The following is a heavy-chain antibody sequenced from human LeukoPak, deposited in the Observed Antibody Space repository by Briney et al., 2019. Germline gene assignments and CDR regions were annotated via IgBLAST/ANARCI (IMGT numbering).Heavy chain of an antibody. Sequence: GGSLRLPCAASGFTFSSYSMNWVRQAPGKGLEWVSSISSSSSYIYYADSVKGRFTISRDNAKDSLYLQMNSLRAEDTAVYYCARGQSTVTSALQHWGQGTLVTVSS. CDR1: GFTFSSYS. J-gene: IGHJ1*01. V-gene: IGHV3-21*01. D-gene: IGHD4-17*01. CDR2: ISSSSSYI. CDR3: ARGQSTVTSALQH.